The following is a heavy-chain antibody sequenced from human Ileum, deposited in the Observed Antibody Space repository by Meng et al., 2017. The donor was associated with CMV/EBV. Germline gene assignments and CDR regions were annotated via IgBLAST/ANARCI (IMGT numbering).Heavy chain of an antibody. Sequence: ASVKVSCKASGYTFTGHYMHWGRQPPGQGPEWMGWINPESGTTNFAETFHGRISVTGDTSTNTAHMELSNLNSDDTAVYYCTRDRIGTDGFLGKFDAWGQGTLVTVSS. CDR3: TRDRIGTDGFLGKFDA. J-gene: IGHJ4*02. CDR1: GYTFTGHY. V-gene: IGHV1-2*02. CDR2: INPESGTT. D-gene: IGHD3/OR15-3a*01.